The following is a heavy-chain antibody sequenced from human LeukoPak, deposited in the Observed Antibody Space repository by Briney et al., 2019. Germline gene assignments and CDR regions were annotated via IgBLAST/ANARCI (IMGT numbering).Heavy chain of an antibody. Sequence: PGRSLRLSCAASRFTFSSYTMHWVRQAPGKGLEWVAIISYDGSSKYYADSVKGRFTISRDNSKNTVFLHMNSLTAEDTAIYYCAKNQFYGSGSLFDYWGQGTLVTVSS. CDR1: RFTFSSYT. D-gene: IGHD3-10*01. J-gene: IGHJ4*02. V-gene: IGHV3-30*04. CDR3: AKNQFYGSGSLFDY. CDR2: ISYDGSSK.